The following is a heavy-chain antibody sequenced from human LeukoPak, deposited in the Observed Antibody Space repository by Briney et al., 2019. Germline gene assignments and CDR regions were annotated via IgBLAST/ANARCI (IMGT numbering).Heavy chain of an antibody. V-gene: IGHV1-69*04. J-gene: IGHJ5*02. CDR2: IIPILGIA. D-gene: IGHD6-6*01. Sequence: GASVKVSCKASGGTFSSYAISWVRQAPGQGLEWMGRIIPILGIANYAQKFQGRVTITADKSTSTAYMELSSLRSEDMAVYYCARVGTYSSSSPWGQGTLVTVSS. CDR1: GGTFSSYA. CDR3: ARVGTYSSSSP.